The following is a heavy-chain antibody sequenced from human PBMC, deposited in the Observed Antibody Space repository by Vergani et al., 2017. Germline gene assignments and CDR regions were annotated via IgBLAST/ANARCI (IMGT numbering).Heavy chain of an antibody. V-gene: IGHV4-31*03. CDR3: ARDLEGSGWSFDY. Sequence: QVQLQESGPGLVKPSQTLSLTCTVSGGSISSGGYYWSWIRQHPGKCLEWIGYIYYSGSTYSNPSLKSRVTISVDTSKNRFSLKLSSVTAADTAVYYCARDLEGSGWSFDYWGQGTLVTVSS. CDR2: IYYSGST. CDR1: GGSISSGGYY. J-gene: IGHJ4*02. D-gene: IGHD6-19*01.